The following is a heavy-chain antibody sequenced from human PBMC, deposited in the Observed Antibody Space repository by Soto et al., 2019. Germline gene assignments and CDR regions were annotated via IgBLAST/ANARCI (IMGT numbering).Heavy chain of an antibody. CDR1: GFTFSSYD. Sequence: QVQLVESGGGVVQPGRSLRLSCAASGFTFSSYDMHWVRQAPGKGLEWVAVISYDGSNKYYADSVKGRFTISRDNSKNTLYLQMNSLRAEDTAVYYCASQGDYGDYDFDYWGQGALVTVAS. J-gene: IGHJ4*02. CDR2: ISYDGSNK. CDR3: ASQGDYGDYDFDY. V-gene: IGHV3-30*03. D-gene: IGHD4-17*01.